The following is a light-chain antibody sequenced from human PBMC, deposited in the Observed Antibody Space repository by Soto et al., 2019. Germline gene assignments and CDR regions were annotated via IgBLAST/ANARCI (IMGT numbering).Light chain of an antibody. J-gene: IGKJ1*01. Sequence: EVVMTQSPVTLSVSPGERATVSCRASQRVVSNLAWYQQKPGQAPRLLIYGASTRATGIPARFSGSGSETHFTLTINSLQSEDFAAYYCQQYNDWPLTFGQGTKVDIK. CDR3: QQYNDWPLT. V-gene: IGKV3-15*01. CDR1: QRVVSN. CDR2: GAS.